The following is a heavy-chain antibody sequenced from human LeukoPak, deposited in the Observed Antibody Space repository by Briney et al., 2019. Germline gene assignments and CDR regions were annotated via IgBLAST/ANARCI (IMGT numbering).Heavy chain of an antibody. D-gene: IGHD5-24*01. J-gene: IGHJ4*02. CDR1: GFTFSSYA. V-gene: IGHV3-21*01. CDR2: ISGSSSYI. CDR3: ARAPVEMATIRWYYFDY. Sequence: PGGSLRLSCAASGFTFSSYAMNWVRQAPGKGLEWVSSISGSSSYIYYADSVKGRFTISRDNAKNSLYLQMNSLRAEDSAVYYCARAPVEMATIRWYYFDYWGQGTLVTVSS.